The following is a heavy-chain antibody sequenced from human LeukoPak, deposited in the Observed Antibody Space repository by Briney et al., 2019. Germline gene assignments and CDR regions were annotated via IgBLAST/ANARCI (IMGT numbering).Heavy chain of an antibody. J-gene: IGHJ4*02. CDR1: GYRFTSYW. CDR3: ARRNYDILTGYYNDYFDY. V-gene: IGHV5-51*01. Sequence: GESLKISCKASGYRFTSYWIGWVRQMPGKGLEWVGIIYPSDSDARYSPSFQGQVTISADKSINTAYLQWSSLKASDTALYYCARRNYDILTGYYNDYFDYWGQGTLVTVSS. D-gene: IGHD3-9*01. CDR2: IYPSDSDA.